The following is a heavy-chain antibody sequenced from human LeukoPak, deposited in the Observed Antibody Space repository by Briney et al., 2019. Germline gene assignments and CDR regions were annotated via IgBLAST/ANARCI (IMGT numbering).Heavy chain of an antibody. D-gene: IGHD4-17*01. CDR1: GFTFSSYW. Sequence: GGSLRLSCAASGFTFSSYWMSWVRQAPGKGLEWVANIKQDGSEKYYVDSVKGRFTISRDNSKITLFLQMNSLRAEDTAVYYCAKSGRGDYDNYYFYMDVWGKGTTVTVSS. CDR2: IKQDGSEK. CDR3: AKSGRGDYDNYYFYMDV. J-gene: IGHJ6*03. V-gene: IGHV3-7*03.